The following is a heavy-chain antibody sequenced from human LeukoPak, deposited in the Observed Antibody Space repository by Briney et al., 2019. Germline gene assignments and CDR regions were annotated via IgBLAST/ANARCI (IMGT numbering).Heavy chain of an antibody. J-gene: IGHJ1*01. Sequence: GGSLRLSCAASGFTFDDYARHWVRQAPGKGLEWVALISGDGGSTYYADSVKGRFTISRDNSKNSLYLQMNSLRTEDTALYYCAKELDLYYYDSSGAFQHWGQGTLVTVSS. CDR2: ISGDGGST. V-gene: IGHV3-43*02. D-gene: IGHD3-22*01. CDR1: GFTFDDYA. CDR3: AKELDLYYYDSSGAFQH.